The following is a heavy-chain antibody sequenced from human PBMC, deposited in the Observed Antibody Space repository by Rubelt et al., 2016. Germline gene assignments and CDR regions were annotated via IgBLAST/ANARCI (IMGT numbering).Heavy chain of an antibody. CDR1: GGSFSGYY. CDR2: LNHSGST. CDR3: ARESTTDSGYVPGLFDY. J-gene: IGHJ4*02. V-gene: IGHV4-34*01. Sequence: QVQLQQWGAGLLKPSETLSLTCAVYGGSFSGYYWSWIRQPPGKGLEWIGELNHSGSTNYNPSLKSRVTISVDTSKNQVSLKLSSVTAADTAVYYCARESTTDSGYVPGLFDYWGQGTLVTVSS. D-gene: IGHD5-12*01.